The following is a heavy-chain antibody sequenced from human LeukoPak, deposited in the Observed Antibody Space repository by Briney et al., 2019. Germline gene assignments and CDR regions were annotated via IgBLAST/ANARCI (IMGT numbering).Heavy chain of an antibody. Sequence: WETLSLTCAVYGGSFSGYYWSWIRQPPGKGLEWIGEINHSGSTNYNTSLKSRVTISVDTSKNQFSLKLSSVTAADTAVYYCARGRVVPAAKNNWFDPWGQGTLVTVSS. CDR3: ARGRVVPAAKNNWFDP. J-gene: IGHJ5*02. V-gene: IGHV4-34*01. CDR2: INHSGST. CDR1: GGSFSGYY. D-gene: IGHD2-2*01.